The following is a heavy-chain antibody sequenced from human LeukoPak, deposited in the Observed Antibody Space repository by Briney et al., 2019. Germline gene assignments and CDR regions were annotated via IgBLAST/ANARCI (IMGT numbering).Heavy chain of an antibody. D-gene: IGHD3-22*01. V-gene: IGHV1-2*02. J-gene: IGHJ4*02. CDR1: GYTFTGYY. Sequence: GASVKVSCKASGYTFTGYYMHWVRQAPGQGLEWMVWINPNSGGTNYAQKFQGRVTMTRDTSISTAYMELSRLRSDDTAVYYCARVLYYYDSSGYEQLDYWGQGTLVTVSS. CDR3: ARVLYYYDSSGYEQLDY. CDR2: INPNSGGT.